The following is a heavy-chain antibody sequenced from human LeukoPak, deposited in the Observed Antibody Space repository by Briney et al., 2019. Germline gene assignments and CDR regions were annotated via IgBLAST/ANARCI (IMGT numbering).Heavy chain of an antibody. CDR1: GFTFSLYW. CDR2: INPDGSQR. V-gene: IGHV3-7*01. CDR3: VRQMIRFWFDP. D-gene: IGHD3-16*01. Sequence: GGSLRLSCAASGFTFSLYWMTWVRQSPGKGLEWVADINPDGSQRYSVDSVKGRFTISRDNAKNSLFLQMNSLRAEDTAVYYCVRQMIRFWFDPWGQGTQVTVSS. J-gene: IGHJ5*02.